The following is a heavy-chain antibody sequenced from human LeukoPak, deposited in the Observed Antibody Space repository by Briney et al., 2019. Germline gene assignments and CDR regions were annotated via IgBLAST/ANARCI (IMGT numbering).Heavy chain of an antibody. CDR2: IYYSGST. J-gene: IGHJ4*02. V-gene: IGHV4-59*01. CDR3: ARSHSSTSWFFDS. Sequence: PSETLSLTCTVSDGSISGYYWSWIRQPPGKGLEWIGYIYYSGSTNYNPSLKSRVTISVDTSKNQFSLKLSSVTAADTALYYCARSHSSTSWFFDSWGQGTLVTVSS. CDR1: DGSISGYY. D-gene: IGHD6-6*01.